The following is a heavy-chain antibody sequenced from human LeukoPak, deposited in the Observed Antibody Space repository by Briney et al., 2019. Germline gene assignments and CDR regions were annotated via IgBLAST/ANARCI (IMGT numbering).Heavy chain of an antibody. CDR3: ARVAAGYSVNYFDY. CDR2: INTDGSST. CDR1: GFTFSSFW. Sequence: GGSLRLSCVASGFTFSSFWLHWVRQAPGKGLVWVSRINTDGSSTNYADSVKGRFTISRDNAKNTLYLQMNSLRDEDTAVYYCARVAAGYSVNYFDYWGQGTLVTVSS. D-gene: IGHD4-23*01. V-gene: IGHV3-74*01. J-gene: IGHJ4*02.